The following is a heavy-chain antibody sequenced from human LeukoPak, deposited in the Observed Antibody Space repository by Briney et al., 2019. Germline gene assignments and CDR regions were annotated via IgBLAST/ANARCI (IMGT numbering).Heavy chain of an antibody. CDR2: ISYDGSNK. Sequence: GGSLRLSCAGSGFSFSSYGMHWVRQAPGKGLEWVAVISYDGSNKYYADSVKGRFTISRDNSKNTLYLQMNSLRAEDTAVYYCAKDLSGWTDYWGQGTLVTVSS. V-gene: IGHV3-30*18. CDR3: AKDLSGWTDY. D-gene: IGHD6-19*01. CDR1: GFSFSSYG. J-gene: IGHJ4*02.